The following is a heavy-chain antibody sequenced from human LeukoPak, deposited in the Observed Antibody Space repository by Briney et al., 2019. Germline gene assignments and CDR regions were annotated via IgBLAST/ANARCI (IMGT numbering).Heavy chain of an antibody. J-gene: IGHJ4*02. D-gene: IGHD4-23*01. V-gene: IGHV4-59*12. Sequence: KPSETLSLTCTVSGDSISSYYWSWIRQPPGKGLEWIGYIYYSGSTNYNPSLKSRVTLSQDTSKNQFYLRLTSVTAADTAVYYCARDGGGNRNFDYWGQGTLVTVSS. CDR1: GDSISSYY. CDR3: ARDGGGNRNFDY. CDR2: IYYSGST.